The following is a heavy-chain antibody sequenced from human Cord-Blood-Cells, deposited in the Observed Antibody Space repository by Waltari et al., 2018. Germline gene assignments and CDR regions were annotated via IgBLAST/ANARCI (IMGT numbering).Heavy chain of an antibody. Sequence: QVQLQESGPGLVKPSETLSLTCTVSGGSISSYSWSWIRPPPGKGLEWIGYIYYSGSTNYNPSLRSRVTISVDTSKNQFSLKLSSVTAADTAVYYCARAYCGGDCYSYYYYYMDVWGKGTTVTVSS. J-gene: IGHJ6*03. CDR1: GGSISSYS. D-gene: IGHD2-21*02. CDR3: ARAYCGGDCYSYYYYYMDV. V-gene: IGHV4-59*13. CDR2: IYYSGST.